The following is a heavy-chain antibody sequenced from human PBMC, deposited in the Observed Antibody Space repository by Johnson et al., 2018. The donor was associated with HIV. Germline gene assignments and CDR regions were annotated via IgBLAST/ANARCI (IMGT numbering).Heavy chain of an antibody. V-gene: IGHV3-30-3*01. J-gene: IGHJ3*02. CDR2: ISYDGSNK. CDR3: AREMVAAKDAFDI. Sequence: QVPLVESGGNVVQPGRSLRLSSAASRFTFSDYAMHWVRQAPGKGLEWVAVISYDGSNKYYPDSVKGRFTISRDNFKNTLYLQMDSLRAEDTAVYFCAREMVAAKDAFDIWGQGTMVTVSS. D-gene: IGHD2-15*01. CDR1: RFTFSDYA.